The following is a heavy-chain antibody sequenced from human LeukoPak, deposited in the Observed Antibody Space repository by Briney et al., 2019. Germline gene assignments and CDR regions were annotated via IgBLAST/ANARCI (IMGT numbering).Heavy chain of an antibody. J-gene: IGHJ4*02. Sequence: PGGSLRLSCAASGFTVSSNYMSWVRQAPGKGLEWVSIIYSGGSTYYSDSVKGRFTISRDNSKNTLYLQMNSLRAEDTAVYFFVRVGYSYGYGDWNHFDYWGQGTLVTVSS. D-gene: IGHD5-18*01. CDR1: GFTVSSNY. CDR3: VRVGYSYGYGDWNHFDY. V-gene: IGHV3-66*02. CDR2: IYSGGST.